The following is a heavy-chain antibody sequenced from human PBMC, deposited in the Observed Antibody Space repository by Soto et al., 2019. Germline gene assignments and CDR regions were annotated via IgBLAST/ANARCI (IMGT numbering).Heavy chain of an antibody. CDR2: INHSGST. CDR1: GGSFSGYY. Sequence: MSLTCAVYGGSFSGYYWSWIRQPPGKGLEWIGEINHSGSTNYKPSLKSRVTISVDTSKNQFSLKLSSVTAADTAVYYCARAANYDYVWGSYRYFWFDPWGQGTLVTVPQ. V-gene: IGHV4-34*01. D-gene: IGHD3-16*02. CDR3: ARAANYDYVWGSYRYFWFDP. J-gene: IGHJ5*02.